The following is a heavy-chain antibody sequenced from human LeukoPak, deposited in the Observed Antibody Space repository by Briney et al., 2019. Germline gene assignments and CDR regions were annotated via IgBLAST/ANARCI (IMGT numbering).Heavy chain of an antibody. CDR3: ARGHYGMDV. V-gene: IGHV3-7*05. CDR1: GFKFKNFW. Sequence: GGSLRLSCVASGFKFKNFWMTWVRQAPGRGLEWVATIKHDGRETYYVDSVKGRFTLSRDKAKNSLFLQMNSLRAEDTALYYCARGHYGMDVWGQGTTVTVSS. CDR2: IKHDGRET. J-gene: IGHJ6*02.